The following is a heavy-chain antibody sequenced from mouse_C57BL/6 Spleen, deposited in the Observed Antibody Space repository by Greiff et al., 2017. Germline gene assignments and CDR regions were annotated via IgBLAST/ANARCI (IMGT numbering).Heavy chain of an antibody. J-gene: IGHJ2*01. CDR1: GFNIKDYY. D-gene: IGHD2-2*01. V-gene: IGHV14-2*01. Sequence: VQLQQSGAELVKPGASVKLSCTASGFNIKDYYMHWVKQGTEQGLEWIGRLAPEDGETKYAPNFQGKATITADTSSNTAYLPLSSLTAEDTAVDYCARVGLRRGYLDYWGQGTTLTVSS. CDR2: LAPEDGET. CDR3: ARVGLRRGYLDY.